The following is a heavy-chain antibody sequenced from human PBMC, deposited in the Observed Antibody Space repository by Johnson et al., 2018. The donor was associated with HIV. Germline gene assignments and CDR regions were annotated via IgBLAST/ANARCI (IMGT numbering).Heavy chain of an antibody. CDR1: GITVNSNY. CDR3: ARDDIRDGKSFDI. Sequence: MLLVESGGGLVQPGGSLRLSCAASGITVNSNYMSWVRQAPGKGLEWVSVIYSDGSTYYADAVQGRCTISRDNSKNTLYLQMNSLRAEDTAVYYFARDDIRDGKSFDIWGQGTMVTVSS. V-gene: IGHV3-66*01. CDR2: IYSDGST. J-gene: IGHJ3*02.